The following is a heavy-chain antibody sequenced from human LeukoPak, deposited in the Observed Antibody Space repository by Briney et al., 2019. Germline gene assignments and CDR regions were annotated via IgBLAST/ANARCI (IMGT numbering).Heavy chain of an antibody. J-gene: IGHJ6*03. CDR1: GFTFSSYS. CDR3: AGASYYYYYYMDV. V-gene: IGHV3-21*01. Sequence: GGSLRLSCAASGFTFSSYSMNWVRQAPGKGLEWVSSISSSSSYIYYADSVKGRFTISRDNAKNTLYLQMNSLRAEDTAVYYCAGASYYYYYYMDVWGKGTTVTVSS. CDR2: ISSSSSYI. D-gene: IGHD4/OR15-4a*01.